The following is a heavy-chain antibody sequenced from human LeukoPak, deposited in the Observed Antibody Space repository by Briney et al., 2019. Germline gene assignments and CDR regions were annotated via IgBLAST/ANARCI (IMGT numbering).Heavy chain of an antibody. Sequence: SETLSLTCTVSGGSISSSSYYWGWIRQPPGKGLEWIGSIYYSGSTNYNPSLKSRVTISVDTSKNQFSLKLSSVTAADTAVYYCARGRSSSTTLFYWGQGTLVTVSS. V-gene: IGHV4-39*07. J-gene: IGHJ4*02. CDR2: IYYSGST. CDR3: ARGRSSSTTLFY. CDR1: GGSISSSSYY. D-gene: IGHD6-6*01.